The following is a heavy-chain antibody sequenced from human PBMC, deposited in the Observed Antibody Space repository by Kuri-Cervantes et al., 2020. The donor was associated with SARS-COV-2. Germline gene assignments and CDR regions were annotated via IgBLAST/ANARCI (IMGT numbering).Heavy chain of an antibody. Sequence: GGSLRLSCAASGFTFDDYAMHWVRQAPGKGLEWVSLISGDGGSTYYADSVKGRFTISRDNSKNSLYLQMNSLRAEDTAVYYCARDFPSSGWGQGTLVTVSS. J-gene: IGHJ4*02. CDR1: GFTFDDYA. V-gene: IGHV3-43*02. CDR2: ISGDGGST. CDR3: ARDFPSSG.